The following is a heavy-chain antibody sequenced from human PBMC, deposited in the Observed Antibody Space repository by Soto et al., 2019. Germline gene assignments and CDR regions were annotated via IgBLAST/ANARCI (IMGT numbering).Heavy chain of an antibody. CDR2: IYYSGST. CDR1: GGSISSSSYY. Sequence: SETLSLTCTVSGGSISSSSYYWGWIRQPPGKGLEWIGSIYYSGSTYYNPSLKSRVTISVDTSKNQFSLKLSSVTAADTAVYYCARHWYSNTCYYYYGMDVWGQGTTVTVSS. CDR3: ARHWYSNTCYYYYGMDV. D-gene: IGHD4-4*01. J-gene: IGHJ6*02. V-gene: IGHV4-39*01.